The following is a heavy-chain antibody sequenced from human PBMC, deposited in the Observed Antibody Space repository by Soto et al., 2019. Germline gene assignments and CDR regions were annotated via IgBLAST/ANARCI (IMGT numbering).Heavy chain of an antibody. J-gene: IGHJ4*02. V-gene: IGHV3-23*01. CDR1: GFTFNNYA. CDR3: AKGRGGSGSLTPRVDF. CDR2: ISGGGDTT. Sequence: EVQLLESGGGLVQPGGSLRLSCAASGFTFNNYAMTWFRQAPGKGLEWVSAISGGGDTTSYADSVKGRFIVSRDGSKSTLYLQMSSLRAEDTALYYCAKGRGGSGSLTPRVDFWGQGTLVTVSS. D-gene: IGHD3-10*01.